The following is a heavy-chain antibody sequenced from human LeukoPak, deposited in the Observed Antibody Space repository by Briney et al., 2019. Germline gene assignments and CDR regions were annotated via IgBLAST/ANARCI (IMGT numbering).Heavy chain of an antibody. CDR1: GFTFSNYG. V-gene: IGHV3-30*18. CDR2: ISYDGSNK. D-gene: IGHD5-24*01. Sequence: GGSLRLSCAASGFTFSNYGMHWVRQAPGKVLEWVAVISYDGSNKYYADSVKGRFTISRDNSKNTLYLQMNSLRAEDTAVYYCAKEVEDGYNSYYYYGMDVWGQGTTVTVSS. J-gene: IGHJ6*02. CDR3: AKEVEDGYNSYYYYGMDV.